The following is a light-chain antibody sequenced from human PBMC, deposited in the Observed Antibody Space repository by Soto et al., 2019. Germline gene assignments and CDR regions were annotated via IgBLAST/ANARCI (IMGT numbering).Light chain of an antibody. CDR3: SSYTSSSTLYV. J-gene: IGLJ1*01. CDR1: SSDVGGYNY. V-gene: IGLV2-14*01. CDR2: EVS. Sequence: LTQPASVSGSPGQSITISCTGTSSDVGGYNYVSWYQQHPGKAPKLIIYEVSNRPSGVSNRFSGSKSGDTASLTISGLRAEDEADYYCSSYTSSSTLYVFGTGTKVTVL.